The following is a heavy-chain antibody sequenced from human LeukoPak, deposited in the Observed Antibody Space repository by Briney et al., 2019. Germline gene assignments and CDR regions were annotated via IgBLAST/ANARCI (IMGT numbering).Heavy chain of an antibody. CDR2: IYYSGST. V-gene: IGHV4-39*01. J-gene: IGHJ4*02. Sequence: SETLSLTCTVSGGSISLIGYYWGWIRQPPRKGLEWIGTIYYSGSTYYNPSLKSRVTISVDTSKNQFSLKVNSVTAADTAVYFCARHQPTALTTIDYWGQGTLVTVSS. D-gene: IGHD4-11*01. CDR1: GGSISLIGYY. CDR3: ARHQPTALTTIDY.